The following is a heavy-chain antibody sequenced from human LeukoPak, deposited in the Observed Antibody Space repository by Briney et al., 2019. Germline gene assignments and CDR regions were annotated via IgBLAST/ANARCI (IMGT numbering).Heavy chain of an antibody. CDR1: GSHFTNYW. CDR2: IYPGDYDT. J-gene: IGHJ4*02. Sequence: GASLKISRKGSGSHFTNYWNGWVRQIPGKGLEGMGIIYPGDYDTRLSPPFQGQVTISAGKSISTAYAQWSSLKASDTAMYYSARLTLGNWGQGTLVTVSS. V-gene: IGHV5-51*01. CDR3: ARLTLGN. D-gene: IGHD7-27*01.